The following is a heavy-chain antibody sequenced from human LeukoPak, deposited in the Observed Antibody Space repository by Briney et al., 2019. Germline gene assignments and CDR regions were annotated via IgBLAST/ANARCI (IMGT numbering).Heavy chain of an antibody. CDR3: ARDLDSYGAYYFDY. CDR1: GGTFSSYA. V-gene: IGHV1-69*06. CDR2: IIPIFGTA. J-gene: IGHJ4*02. Sequence: GASVKVSCKASGGTFSSYAISWVRQAPGQGLEWMGGIIPIFGTANYAQKFQGRVTITADKSTSTAYMELSSLRSEDTAVYYCARDLDSYGAYYFDYWGQGTLVTVSS. D-gene: IGHD5-18*01.